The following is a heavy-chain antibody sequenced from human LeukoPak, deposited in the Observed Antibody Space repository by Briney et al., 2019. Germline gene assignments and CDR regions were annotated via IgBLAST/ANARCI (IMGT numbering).Heavy chain of an antibody. CDR2: ISYDGSNK. CDR1: GFTFSSYG. V-gene: IGHV3-30*18. Sequence: PGGSLRLSCAASGFTFSSYGMHWVRQAPGKGLEWVAVISYDGSNKYYADSVKGRFTISRDNSKNTLYLQMNSLRAEDTAVYYCAKLATVTLPFDYWGPGTLVTVSS. D-gene: IGHD4-17*01. J-gene: IGHJ4*02. CDR3: AKLATVTLPFDY.